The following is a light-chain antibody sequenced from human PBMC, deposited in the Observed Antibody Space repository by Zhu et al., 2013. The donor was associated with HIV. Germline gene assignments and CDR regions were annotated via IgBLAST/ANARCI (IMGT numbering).Light chain of an antibody. Sequence: QSALTQPASVSGSPGQSVTISCTGTSSDIGYFNYVSWYQQHPGHVPKLIIYEVSNRPSGVSNRFSGSKSGNTASLTISGLQAEDEADYYCSSYTSSTTLVFGTGTKVT. CDR2: EVS. CDR3: SSYTSSTTLV. CDR1: SSDIGYFNY. V-gene: IGLV2-14*01. J-gene: IGLJ1*01.